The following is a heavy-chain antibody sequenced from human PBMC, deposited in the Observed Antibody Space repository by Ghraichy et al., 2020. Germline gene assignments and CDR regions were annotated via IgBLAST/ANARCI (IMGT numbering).Heavy chain of an antibody. CDR2: IYTTGST. CDR1: GGSISTYY. D-gene: IGHD1-26*01. V-gene: IGHV4-4*07. Sequence: GSLRLSCTVSGGSISTYYWNWIRQPAGKGLEWIGRIYTTGSTNYNPSLKSRLTMSVDTSKKQFSLKLRSVTAADTAVYYCARDPFRSSFDYWGQGTLVTVSS. CDR3: ARDPFRSSFDY. J-gene: IGHJ4*02.